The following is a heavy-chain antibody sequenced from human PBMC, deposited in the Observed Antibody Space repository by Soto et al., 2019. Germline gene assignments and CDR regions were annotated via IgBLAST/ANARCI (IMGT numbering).Heavy chain of an antibody. V-gene: IGHV1-69*06. J-gene: IGHJ1*01. D-gene: IGHD6-6*01. CDR3: ARGVSMAGRPGFFHH. Sequence: QVQLVQSGAEVKKSGSSVKVSCKAPGETFRRDVISWVRQSPGQGLEWLGGITPMSGTTDYAQKFQGRVTISADKSTGTAYFELRSLTFDETGVYYCARGVSMAGRPGFFHHWGQGSLVTVST. CDR2: ITPMSGTT. CDR1: GETFRRDV.